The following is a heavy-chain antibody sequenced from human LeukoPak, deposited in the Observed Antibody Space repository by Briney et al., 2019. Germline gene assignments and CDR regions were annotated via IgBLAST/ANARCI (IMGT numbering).Heavy chain of an antibody. CDR2: IAHHGNNK. J-gene: IGHJ5*02. V-gene: IGHV3-30*02. Sequence: GGSLRLSCGASGFTFSSSAMHWVRQGPGKGLEWVAYIAHHGNNKYYADSVKGRFTISRDNSKGSLYLQMNSLRADDTAVYYCAKDGNWASVSWGQGTLVTVSS. CDR3: AKDGNWASVS. CDR1: GFTFSSSA. D-gene: IGHD7-27*01.